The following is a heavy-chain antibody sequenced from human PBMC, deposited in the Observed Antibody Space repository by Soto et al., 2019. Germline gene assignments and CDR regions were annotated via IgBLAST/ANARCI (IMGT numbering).Heavy chain of an antibody. CDR1: GGSISSYY. J-gene: IGHJ4*02. V-gene: IGHV4-59*01. CDR2: IYYSGST. D-gene: IGHD3-3*01. Sequence: SETLSLTCTVSGGSISSYYWSWIRQPPGKGLEWIGYIYYSGSTNYNPSLKSRVTISVDTSKNQFSLKLSSVTAADTAVYYCASSYGFWSGFDYWGQGTLVTAPQ. CDR3: ASSYGFWSGFDY.